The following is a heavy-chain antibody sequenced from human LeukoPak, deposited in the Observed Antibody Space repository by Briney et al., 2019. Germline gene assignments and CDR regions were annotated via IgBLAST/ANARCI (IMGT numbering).Heavy chain of an antibody. Sequence: SQTLSLTCTVSGGSISSGGYYWSWIRQPPGKGLEWIGEINHSGSTNYNPSLKSRVTISVDTSKNQFSLRLSSVTAADTAVYYCAGRSGRIDPWGQGALVTVSS. J-gene: IGHJ5*02. CDR2: INHSGST. D-gene: IGHD6-19*01. V-gene: IGHV4-31*03. CDR3: AGRSGRIDP. CDR1: GGSISSGGYY.